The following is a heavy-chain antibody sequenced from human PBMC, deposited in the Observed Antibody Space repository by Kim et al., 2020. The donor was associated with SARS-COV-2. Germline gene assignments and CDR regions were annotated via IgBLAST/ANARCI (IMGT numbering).Heavy chain of an antibody. J-gene: IGHJ4*02. CDR3: ARACKKPYGSGSYSLDY. V-gene: IGHV4-34*01. CDR2: INHSGST. Sequence: SETLSLTCAVYGGSFSGYYWSWIRQPPGKGLEWIGEINHSGSTNYNPSLKSRVTISVDTSKNQFSLKLSSVTAADTAVYYCARACKKPYGSGSYSLDYWGQGTLVTVSS. D-gene: IGHD3-10*01. CDR1: GGSFSGYY.